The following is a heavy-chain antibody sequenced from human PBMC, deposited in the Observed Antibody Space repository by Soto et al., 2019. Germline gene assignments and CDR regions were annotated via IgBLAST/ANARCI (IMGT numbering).Heavy chain of an antibody. D-gene: IGHD2-15*01. J-gene: IGHJ4*02. Sequence: SETLSLTCTVSGGSTNSGGYYWSWIRQHPGKGLEWIGCIYYSGNTYYNPSLKSRVTISVDTSMNQFSLKLSSVTAADTAVYYCARVSTLGYCSGGSCYRIASWGQGTLVTVSS. CDR2: IYYSGNT. CDR3: ARVSTLGYCSGGSCYRIAS. CDR1: GGSTNSGGYY. V-gene: IGHV4-31*03.